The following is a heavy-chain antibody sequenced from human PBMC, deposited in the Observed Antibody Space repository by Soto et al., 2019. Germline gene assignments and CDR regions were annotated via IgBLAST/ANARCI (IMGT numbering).Heavy chain of an antibody. V-gene: IGHV1-69*02. J-gene: IGHJ4*02. Sequence: QVQLVQSGAEVKKPGSSVKVSCKASGGTFSSYTITWVRQAPGQGLDWMGRIIPILGIANYAQKLQGRVTITADKSTGTAYIELSSLRSEDTAVYYCLNIPHYWGQGTLVTVSS. CDR2: IIPILGIA. CDR1: GGTFSSYT. CDR3: LNIPHY.